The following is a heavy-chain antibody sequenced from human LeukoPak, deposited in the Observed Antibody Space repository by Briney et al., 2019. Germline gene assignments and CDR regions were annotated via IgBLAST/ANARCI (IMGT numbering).Heavy chain of an antibody. D-gene: IGHD6-13*01. CDR3: ARSSGSTWYIKWFDP. J-gene: IGHJ5*02. V-gene: IGHV4-59*01. CDR1: GGSISSDY. CDR2: IYYSGST. Sequence: SETLSLTCTVSGGSISSDYWSWIRQPPGKGLEWIGYIYYSGSTNYNPSLKSRVTISLDKSKKQFSLKLSFVTAADTAVYYCARSSGSTWYIKWFDPWGQGTLVTVSS.